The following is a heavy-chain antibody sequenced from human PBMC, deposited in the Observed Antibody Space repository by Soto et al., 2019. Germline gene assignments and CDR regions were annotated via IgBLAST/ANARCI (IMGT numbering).Heavy chain of an antibody. J-gene: IGHJ4*02. V-gene: IGHV3-30*18. CDR1: GFTFSSYG. CDR3: AKEKLQDYGDYVYYFDY. Sequence: QVQLVESGGGVVQPGRSLRLSCAASGFTFSSYGMHWVRQAPGKGLEWVAVISYDGSNKYYADSVKGRFTISRDNSKNTLYLQMNSRRAEDTAVYYCAKEKLQDYGDYVYYFDYWGQGTLVTVSS. D-gene: IGHD4-17*01. CDR2: ISYDGSNK.